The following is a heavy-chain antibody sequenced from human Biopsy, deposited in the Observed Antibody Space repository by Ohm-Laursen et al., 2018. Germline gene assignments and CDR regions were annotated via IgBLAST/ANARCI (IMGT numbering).Heavy chain of an antibody. V-gene: IGHV4-59*01. D-gene: IGHD3-22*01. Sequence: TLSLTCTVSGDSISSYYWSWIRQPPGKGLEWIGYVYYTGSTDYNPSLQSRVTISVDTSKNHFSLRLRSVTPVDTAIYYCARDRGFYSDRTVPGYFDLWGRGTLVTVSS. CDR2: VYYTGST. CDR3: ARDRGFYSDRTVPGYFDL. CDR1: GDSISSYY. J-gene: IGHJ2*01.